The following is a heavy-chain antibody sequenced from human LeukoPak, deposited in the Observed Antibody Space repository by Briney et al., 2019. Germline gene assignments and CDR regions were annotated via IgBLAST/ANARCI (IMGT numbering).Heavy chain of an antibody. Sequence: GGSLRLSCAASGFTFSSYGMHWVRQAPGKGLEWVAVIWYDGSNKYYADSVKGRFTISRDNSKNTLYLQMNCLRAEDTAVYYCAKGNPGYSSNFDYWGQGTLVTVSS. V-gene: IGHV3-33*06. CDR1: GFTFSSYG. CDR2: IWYDGSNK. D-gene: IGHD5-18*01. J-gene: IGHJ4*02. CDR3: AKGNPGYSSNFDY.